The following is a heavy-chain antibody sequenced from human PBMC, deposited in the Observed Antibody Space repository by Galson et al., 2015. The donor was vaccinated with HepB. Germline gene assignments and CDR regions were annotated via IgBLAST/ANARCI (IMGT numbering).Heavy chain of an antibody. V-gene: IGHV3-11*06. Sequence: SLRLSCAASGFTFTDYYMSWIRQAPGKGLEWVSYISSTSFYTSYSDSVKGRFTISRDNAKNSLYLLLNSLRAEDTAVYYCARGSFPDYWGQGTPVTVSS. CDR3: ARGSFPDY. J-gene: IGHJ4*02. CDR2: ISSTSFYT. CDR1: GFTFTDYY.